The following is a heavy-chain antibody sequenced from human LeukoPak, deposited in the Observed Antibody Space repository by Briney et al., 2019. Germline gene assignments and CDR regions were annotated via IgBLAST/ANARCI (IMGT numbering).Heavy chain of an antibody. J-gene: IGHJ2*01. CDR2: IIPIFGTA. D-gene: IGHD3-22*01. V-gene: IGHV1-69*13. Sequence: SVKVSCKASGGTFSSYAISWVRQAPGQGLEWMGGIIPIFGTANYAQKFQGRVTITADESTSTAYMELSSLRSEDTAVYYCARAVGMYYYDSSGYGSAYFDPWGRGTLVTVSS. CDR3: ARAVGMYYYDSSGYGSAYFDP. CDR1: GGTFSSYA.